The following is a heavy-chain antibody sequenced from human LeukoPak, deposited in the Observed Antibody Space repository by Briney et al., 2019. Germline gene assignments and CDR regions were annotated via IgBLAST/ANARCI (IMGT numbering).Heavy chain of an antibody. D-gene: IGHD6-19*01. CDR1: GGSISSYS. Sequence: PSETLSLTCTVSGGSISSYSWSWIRQPAGKGLEWIGRIYTSGSTNYNPSLKSRVTISVDTSKNQFSLKLTSVTAADTAVYYCARGGQWLVVPTGFDYWGQGTLVTVSS. V-gene: IGHV4-4*07. CDR3: ARGGQWLVVPTGFDY. CDR2: IYTSGST. J-gene: IGHJ4*02.